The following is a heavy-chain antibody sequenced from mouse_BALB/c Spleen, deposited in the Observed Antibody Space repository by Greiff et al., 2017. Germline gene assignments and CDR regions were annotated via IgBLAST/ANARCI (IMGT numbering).Heavy chain of an antibody. CDR1: GFTFSSYA. J-gene: IGHJ3*01. V-gene: IGHV5-9-4*01. CDR2: ISSGGSYT. CDR3: ARDYGGFAY. Sequence: EVQGVESGGGLVKPGGSLKLSCAASGFTFSSYAMSWVRQSPEKRLEWVAEISSGGSYTYYPDTVTGRFTISRDNAKNTLYLEMSSLRSEDTAMYYCARDYGGFAYWGQGTLVTVSA. D-gene: IGHD1-1*02.